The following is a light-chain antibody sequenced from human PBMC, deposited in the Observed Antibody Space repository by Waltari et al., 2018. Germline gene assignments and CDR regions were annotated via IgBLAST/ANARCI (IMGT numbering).Light chain of an antibody. CDR3: QQYYSSPYT. Sequence: DIVMTQSPNSLAVSLGERVTINCKSSQSVLYNSNNKNYLAWYQQKPGQPPKLLIYWASPRESGVPDRFSGSGSGTDFTLSISSLQAEDVAVYYCQQYYSSPYTFGQGTKVDI. J-gene: IGKJ2*01. V-gene: IGKV4-1*01. CDR2: WAS. CDR1: QSVLYNSNNKNY.